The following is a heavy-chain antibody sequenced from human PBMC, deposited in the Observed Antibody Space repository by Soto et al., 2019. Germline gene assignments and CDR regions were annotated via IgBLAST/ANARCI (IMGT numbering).Heavy chain of an antibody. V-gene: IGHV4-38-2*02. CDR2: ISHSGNT. Sequence: TLSLTCAVSGYSISSGYFWGWIRQPPGKGLEWIGSISHSGNTYYSPSLKRRVTISAYTSKNQFSLKLSSVTAADTAVYYCARDLGHRSGGMDVWGQGTTVTVSS. J-gene: IGHJ6*02. CDR3: ARDLGHRSGGMDV. CDR1: GYSISSGYF. D-gene: IGHD3-10*01.